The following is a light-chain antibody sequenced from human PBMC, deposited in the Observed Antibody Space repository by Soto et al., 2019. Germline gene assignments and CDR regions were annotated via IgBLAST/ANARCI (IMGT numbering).Light chain of an antibody. Sequence: DIVMTQSPDSLAVSLGERATINCKSSQSVLYSSNNKNFLAWYQQKPGQPPKLLIYWASTRESGVPDRFSGSGSGTDFTLTISSQQAEDVAVYYCQQYYSPPPTFGQGTELEIK. CDR2: WAS. V-gene: IGKV4-1*01. J-gene: IGKJ2*01. CDR1: QSVLYSSNNKNF. CDR3: QQYYSPPPT.